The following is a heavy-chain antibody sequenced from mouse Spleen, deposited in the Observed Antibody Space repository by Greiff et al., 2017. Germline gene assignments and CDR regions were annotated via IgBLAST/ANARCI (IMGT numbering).Heavy chain of an antibody. CDR2: IWSDGST. D-gene: IGHD2-3*01. CDR1: GFSLTSYG. CDR3: ARNGGYDGYYYAMDY. J-gene: IGHJ4*01. V-gene: IGHV2-6*02. Sequence: QVQLKESGPGLVQPSQSLSITCTVSGFSLTSYGVHWVRQPPGKGLEWLVVIWSDGSTTYNSALKSRLSISKDNSKSQVFLKMNSLQTDDTAMYYCARNGGYDGYYYAMDYWGQGTSVTVSS.